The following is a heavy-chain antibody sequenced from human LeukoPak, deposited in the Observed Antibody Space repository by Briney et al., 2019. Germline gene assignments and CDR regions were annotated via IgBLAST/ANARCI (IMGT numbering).Heavy chain of an antibody. J-gene: IGHJ4*02. Sequence: PSETLSLTCAVYGGSFSGYYWSWIRQPPGKGLEWIGEINHSGSTNYNPSLKSRVTISVDTSKNQFSLKLSSVTAADTAVYYCAREEGIAAAENWGQGTLVTVSS. V-gene: IGHV4-34*01. D-gene: IGHD6-13*01. CDR2: INHSGST. CDR1: GGSFSGYY. CDR3: AREEGIAAAEN.